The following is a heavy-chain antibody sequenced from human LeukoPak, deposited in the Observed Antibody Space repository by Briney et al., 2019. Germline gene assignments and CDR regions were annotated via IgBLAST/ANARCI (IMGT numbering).Heavy chain of an antibody. J-gene: IGHJ4*02. CDR2: ISYDGSNK. CDR1: GFTFSSYS. Sequence: QPGGSLRLSCAASGFTFSSYSMNWVRQAPGKGLEWVAVISYDGSNKYYTDSVKGRFTISRDNSKNTLYLQMSSLRAEDTAVYYCARDSNSYGSGATIDYWGQGTLVTVSS. CDR3: ARDSNSYGSGATIDY. V-gene: IGHV3-30*03. D-gene: IGHD3-10*01.